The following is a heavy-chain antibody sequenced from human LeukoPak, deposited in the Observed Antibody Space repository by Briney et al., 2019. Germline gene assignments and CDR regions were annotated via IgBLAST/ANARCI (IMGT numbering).Heavy chain of an antibody. CDR2: IYHSGST. J-gene: IGHJ6*03. V-gene: IGHV4-30-2*01. CDR1: GGSISSGGYY. CDR3: ARGSTGIAAAGYYYYMDV. Sequence: SETLSLTCTVSGGSISSGGYYWSWIRQPPGKGLEWIGYIYHSGSTYYNPSLKSRVTMSVDRSKNQFSLKLSSVTAADTAVYYCARGSTGIAAAGYYYYMDVWGKGTTVTVSS. D-gene: IGHD6-13*01.